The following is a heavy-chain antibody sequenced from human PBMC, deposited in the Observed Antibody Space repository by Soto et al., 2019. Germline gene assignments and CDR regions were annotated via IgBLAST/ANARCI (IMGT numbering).Heavy chain of an antibody. V-gene: IGHV1-69*12. D-gene: IGHD5-12*01. CDR1: GGTFSSYA. Sequence: QVQLVQSGAEVRQPASSVKVSCKTSGGTFSSYAISWVRQAPGQGLEGMGGIIPIVDTSTYAQEFQGRVTITADESTSTVYMELSSLRSDDTAVYYCVRVVAIPGYPDNWGQGTLVTVSS. CDR3: VRVVAIPGYPDN. J-gene: IGHJ4*02. CDR2: IIPIVDTS.